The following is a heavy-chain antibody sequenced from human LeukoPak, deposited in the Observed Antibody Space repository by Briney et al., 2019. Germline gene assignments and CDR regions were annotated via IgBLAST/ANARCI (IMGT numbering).Heavy chain of an antibody. Sequence: GGSLRLSCAASGFTFSSYAMSWVRQAPGKGLEWVSAISFSGGSTYYADSVKGRFTLSRDNSKNTLYLQMNSLRVEDTAVYYCARQLGYCSGDSCYFGFWGQGTLVTVSS. D-gene: IGHD2-15*01. CDR1: GFTFSSYA. J-gene: IGHJ4*02. CDR2: ISFSGGST. CDR3: ARQLGYCSGDSCYFGF. V-gene: IGHV3-23*01.